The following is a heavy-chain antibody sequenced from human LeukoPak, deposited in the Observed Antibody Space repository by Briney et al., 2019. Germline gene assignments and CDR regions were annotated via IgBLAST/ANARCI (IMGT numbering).Heavy chain of an antibody. J-gene: IGHJ4*02. CDR3: AKDRTIFGAL. Sequence: GGSLRLSCEASGFTFHNHGMSWVRQAPGKGLEWISVISGSSMSTYYADSVKGRFTVSRDNSKNTVYLQMSSLRVEDTAVYYCAKDRTIFGALWGQGTLVTVSS. CDR1: GFTFHNHG. V-gene: IGHV3-23*01. D-gene: IGHD3-3*01. CDR2: ISGSSMST.